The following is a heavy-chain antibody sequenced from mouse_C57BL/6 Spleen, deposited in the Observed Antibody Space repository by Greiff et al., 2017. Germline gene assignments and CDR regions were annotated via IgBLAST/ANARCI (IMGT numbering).Heavy chain of an antibody. CDR1: GYTFTSYW. J-gene: IGHJ2*01. D-gene: IGHD1-1*01. CDR2: IDPNSGGT. CDR3: ALLTTVVARYFDY. Sequence: QVQLKQPGAELVKPGASVKLSCKASGYTFTSYWMHWVKQRPGRGLEWIGRIDPNSGGTKYNEKFKSKATLTVDKPSSTAYMQLSSLTSEDSAVYYCALLTTVVARYFDYWGQGTTLTVSS. V-gene: IGHV1-72*01.